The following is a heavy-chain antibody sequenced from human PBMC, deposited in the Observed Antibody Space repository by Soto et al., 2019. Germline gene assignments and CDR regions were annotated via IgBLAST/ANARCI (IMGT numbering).Heavy chain of an antibody. V-gene: IGHV4-39*01. CDR3: ARHASVVLPAAIMAGWFDP. CDR2: IYYSGST. CDR1: GGSISSSSYY. D-gene: IGHD2-2*01. J-gene: IGHJ5*02. Sequence: QLQLQESGPGLVKPSETLSLTCTVSGGSISSSSYYWGWIRQPPGKGLEWIGSIYYSGSTYYNPSLKSRVTISVDTSKNQFSLKLSSVTAADTAVYYCARHASVVLPAAIMAGWFDPWGQGTLVTVSS.